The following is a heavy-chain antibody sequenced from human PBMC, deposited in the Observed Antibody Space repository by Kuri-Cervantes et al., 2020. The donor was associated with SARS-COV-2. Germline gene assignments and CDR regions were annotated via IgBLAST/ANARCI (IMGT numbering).Heavy chain of an antibody. Sequence: GESLKISCAASGFTFSSYAMNWVRQAPGKGLEWVPAISGSGGSTYYADSVKGRFTISRDNSKNTLYLQMNSLRVEDSAVYYCARDRRGDYWGQGTLVTVSS. V-gene: IGHV3-23*01. J-gene: IGHJ4*02. CDR2: ISGSGGST. CDR3: ARDRRGDY. CDR1: GFTFSSYA. D-gene: IGHD3-10*01.